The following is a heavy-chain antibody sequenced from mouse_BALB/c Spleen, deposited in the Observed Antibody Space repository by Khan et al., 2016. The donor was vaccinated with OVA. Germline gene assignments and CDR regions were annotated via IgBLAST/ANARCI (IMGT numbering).Heavy chain of an antibody. V-gene: IGHV3-8*02. CDR2: IIYTGYT. CDR1: GDSITSGY. CDR3: ARATYRYAFVY. D-gene: IGHD2-14*01. J-gene: IGHJ3*01. Sequence: EVQLQESGPSLVKPSQTLSLTCSVSGDSITSGYWNWIRKFPGNKLEYMGYIIYTGYTYYNPSLKSRISITRHTSKNQYYLQLNSVTDEDTATCYCARATYRYAFVYWGQGTLVTVSA.